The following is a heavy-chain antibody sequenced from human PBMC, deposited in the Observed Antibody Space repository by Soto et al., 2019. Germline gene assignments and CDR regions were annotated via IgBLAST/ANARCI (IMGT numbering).Heavy chain of an antibody. J-gene: IGHJ5*01. D-gene: IGHD2-8*02. CDR1: GGSISSYY. Sequence: SETLSLTCTVSGGSISSYYWNWIRQPAGKGLEWIGRIYTTGVTNYNPSLKSRVTMSVDTSKNQFSLRLDSVTAADTAVYYCARMGYGTSYTGGYYALDSWGKGT. V-gene: IGHV4-4*07. CDR2: IYTTGVT. CDR3: ARMGYGTSYTGGYYALDS.